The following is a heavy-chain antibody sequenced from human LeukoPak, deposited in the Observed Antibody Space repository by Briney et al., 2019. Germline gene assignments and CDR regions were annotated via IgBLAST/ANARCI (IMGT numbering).Heavy chain of an antibody. Sequence: SETLSLTCTVSGGSISSTTYYWSWIRQPPGKGLEWIGYIYYSGSTNYNPSLKSRVTISVDTSKNQFSLKLSSVTAADTAVYYCARVKSGPSPPYSSSTEVWYFDYWGQGTLVTVSS. CDR2: IYYSGST. D-gene: IGHD6-13*01. V-gene: IGHV4-61*01. CDR1: GGSISSTTYY. CDR3: ARVKSGPSPPYSSSTEVWYFDY. J-gene: IGHJ4*02.